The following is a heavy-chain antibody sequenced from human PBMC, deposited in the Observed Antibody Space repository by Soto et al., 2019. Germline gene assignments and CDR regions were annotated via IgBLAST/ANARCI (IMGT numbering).Heavy chain of an antibody. V-gene: IGHV3-30-3*01. Sequence: GGSLRLSWVASGFGFSSQALHSVRQAPSKGLEWVAAISNDGNRQLYADSVKDRFTISRDNSRNTLDLQMNNLRTEDTGVYFCARDIYSYGSVGTPDIWGQGT. D-gene: IGHD5-18*01. CDR1: GFGFSSQA. CDR2: ISNDGNRQ. CDR3: ARDIYSYGSVGTPDI. J-gene: IGHJ3*02.